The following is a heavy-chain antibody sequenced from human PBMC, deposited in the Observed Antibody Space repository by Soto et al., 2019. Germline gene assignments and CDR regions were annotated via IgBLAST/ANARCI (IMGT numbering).Heavy chain of an antibody. D-gene: IGHD3-3*01. J-gene: IGHJ6*02. CDR1: GGSISSSNW. V-gene: IGHV4-4*02. CDR2: IYHSGST. Sequence: SETLSLTCAVSGGSISSSNWWSWVRQPPGKGLEWIGEIYHSGSTNYNPSLKSRVTISVDKSKNQFSLKLSSVTAADTAVYYCARGRNTIFGVVIMAYYCMDVWGQGTTVTVSS. CDR3: ARGRNTIFGVVIMAYYCMDV.